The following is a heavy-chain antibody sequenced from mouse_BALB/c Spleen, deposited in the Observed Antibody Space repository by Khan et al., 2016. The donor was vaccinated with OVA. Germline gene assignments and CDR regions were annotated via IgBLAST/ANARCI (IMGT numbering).Heavy chain of an antibody. CDR2: INPYNDYT. CDR1: GYTFTSYD. CDR3: ESGVLGLQSWFAD. V-gene: IGHV1S136*01. Sequence: IQLKQSGPELVKPGASVKMSCKASGYTFTSYDMHWVKQKPGKGLEWIGYINPYNDYTTFNEKFKGKTTLTSDKSSSTAYMELSSLTTEDSAVSSCESGVLGLQSWFADWGQGTLVTVSA. J-gene: IGHJ3*01. D-gene: IGHD3-1*01.